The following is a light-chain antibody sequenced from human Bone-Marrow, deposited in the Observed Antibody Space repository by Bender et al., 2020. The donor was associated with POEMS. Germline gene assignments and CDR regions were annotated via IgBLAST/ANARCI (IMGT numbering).Light chain of an antibody. Sequence: QSALTQPRSVSGSPGQSVTISCTGSSSDVGAYNYVTWYQQHPGKAPKLLIYEVTKRPSGVPDRFSGSKSGNTASLTISGLQAEDEGDYYCCSFEGSFTWVFGGGTKLTVL. CDR3: CSFEGSFTWV. CDR1: SSDVGAYNY. V-gene: IGLV2-11*01. CDR2: EVT. J-gene: IGLJ3*02.